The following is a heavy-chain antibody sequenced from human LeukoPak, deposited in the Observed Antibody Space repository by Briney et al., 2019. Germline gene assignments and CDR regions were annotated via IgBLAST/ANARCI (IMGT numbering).Heavy chain of an antibody. CDR1: GGSIRDYY. CDR2: MFHTGNS. CDR3: ARKNDYGDYFDAFDM. D-gene: IGHD4-17*01. J-gene: IGHJ3*02. Sequence: SETLSLTCSVSGGSIRDYYWSWIRQPPGKGLEWIGYMFHTGNSKDNPSLKSRLTMSVDTSENRFSLKLSSVTAAGTAVYFCARKNDYGDYFDAFDMWGRGTMVTVSS. V-gene: IGHV4-59*01.